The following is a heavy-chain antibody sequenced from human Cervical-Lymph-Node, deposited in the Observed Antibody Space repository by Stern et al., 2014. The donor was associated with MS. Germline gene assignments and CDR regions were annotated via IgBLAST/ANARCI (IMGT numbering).Heavy chain of an antibody. CDR1: GASITGGGSF. D-gene: IGHD6-19*01. CDR2: IYTSGST. J-gene: IGHJ6*02. CDR3: ARDSAAGSSIRDYYFGLDV. V-gene: IGHV4-61*02. Sequence: QLQLQESGPGLVKPSQTLSLTCTVSGASITGGGSFWSWIRQPAGKRLEWIGRIYTSGSTDYTPSLKSRVTISVDALKNQFSLNLPSGTAADTAVYYCARDSAAGSSIRDYYFGLDVWGQGTTVTVSS.